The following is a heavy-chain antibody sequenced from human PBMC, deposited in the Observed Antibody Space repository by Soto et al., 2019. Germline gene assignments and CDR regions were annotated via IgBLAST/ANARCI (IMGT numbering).Heavy chain of an antibody. CDR3: AWGSRDDAFDI. J-gene: IGHJ3*02. D-gene: IGHD3-16*01. Sequence: PSETLSLTCAVYGGSFSGYYWSWIRQPPGKGLEWIGEINHSGSTNYNPSLKSRVTISVDTSKNQFSLKLSSVTAADTAVYYCAWGSRDDAFDIWGQGTIVTVSS. V-gene: IGHV4-34*01. CDR1: GGSFSGYY. CDR2: INHSGST.